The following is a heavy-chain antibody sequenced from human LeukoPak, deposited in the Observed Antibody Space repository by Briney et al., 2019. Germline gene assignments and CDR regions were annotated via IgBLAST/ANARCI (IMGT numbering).Heavy chain of an antibody. D-gene: IGHD6-13*01. CDR2: IYSGGST. CDR3: ATVSRSSWRAFDF. CDR1: GFTVSSNF. V-gene: IGHV3-53*01. Sequence: GGSLRLSCAASGFTVSSNFVSWLRQAPGKGLGWVSVIYSGGSTYYADSVKGRFTISRDNSKNTLYLQMNSLRAEDTAVYYCATVSRSSWRAFDFWGQGTMVIVSS. J-gene: IGHJ3*01.